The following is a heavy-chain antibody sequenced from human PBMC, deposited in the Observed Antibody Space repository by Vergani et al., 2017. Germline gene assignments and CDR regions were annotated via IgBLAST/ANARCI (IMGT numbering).Heavy chain of an antibody. J-gene: IGHJ4*02. CDR3: ARDRLDYYDSSGYYY. D-gene: IGHD3-22*01. CDR1: GGTFSSYA. CDR2: IIPIFGTA. V-gene: IGHV1-69*06. Sequence: QVQLVQSGAEVKKPGASVKVSCKASGGTFSSYAISWVRQAPGQGLEWMGGIIPIFGTANYAQKFQGRVTITADKSTSTAYMELSSLRSEDTAVYYCARDRLDYYDSSGYYYWGQGTLVTVSS.